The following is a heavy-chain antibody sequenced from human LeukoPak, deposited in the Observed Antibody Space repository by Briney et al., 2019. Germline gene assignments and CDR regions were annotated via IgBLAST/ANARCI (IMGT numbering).Heavy chain of an antibody. CDR1: GGTFSSYA. CDR3: ARVATYHYDSSGPFDP. CDR2: IIPILGIA. V-gene: IGHV1-69*04. D-gene: IGHD3-22*01. J-gene: IGHJ5*02. Sequence: ASVKVSCKASGGTFSSYAISWVRQAPGQGLEWMGRIIPILGIANYAQKFQGRVTITADKSTSTAYMELSSLRSEDTAVYYCARVATYHYDSSGPFDPWGQGTLVTVSS.